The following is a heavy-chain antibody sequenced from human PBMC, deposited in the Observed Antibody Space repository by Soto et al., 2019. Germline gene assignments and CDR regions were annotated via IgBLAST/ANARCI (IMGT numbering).Heavy chain of an antibody. J-gene: IGHJ6*02. CDR2: IKQDGSEK. V-gene: IGHV3-7*05. CDR1: GFTFSSYW. D-gene: IGHD5-18*01. Sequence: GGSLRLSCAASGFTFSSYWMSWVRQAPGKGLEWVANIKQDGSEKYYVDSVKGRFTISRDNAKNSLYLQMNSLRAEDTAVYYCASRLKRGYSYGYYYGMDVWGQGTTVTVSS. CDR3: ASRLKRGYSYGYYYGMDV.